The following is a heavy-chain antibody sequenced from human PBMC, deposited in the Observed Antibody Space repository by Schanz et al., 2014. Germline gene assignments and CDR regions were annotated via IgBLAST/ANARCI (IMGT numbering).Heavy chain of an antibody. CDR1: GYTFTSYD. CDR3: TKGRTFGR. D-gene: IGHD3-16*01. J-gene: IGHJ4*02. CDR2: MNSKTGNT. Sequence: QVQLVQSGAEVKKPGASVRLSCEASGYTFTSYDINWVRQATGQGLEWMGWMNSKTGNTGYAQRFQGRGTMARNTSITTAYLELSSLRSGDTAVYYCTKGRTFGRWGQGTLVTVSS. V-gene: IGHV1-8*02.